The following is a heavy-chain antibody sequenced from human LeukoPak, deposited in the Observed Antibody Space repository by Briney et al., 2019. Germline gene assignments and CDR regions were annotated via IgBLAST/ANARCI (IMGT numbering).Heavy chain of an antibody. V-gene: IGHV3-21*03. CDR3: TTEQRRLRSYYYYYYYMDV. J-gene: IGHJ6*03. CDR2: ITSSSSYI. D-gene: IGHD1-26*01. Sequence: GGSLRLSCAASGFTFSSYNMNWVRQAPGKGLEWVSSITSSSSYIYYADSVKGRFTISRDNAKNSLYLQMNSLKTEDTAVYYCTTEQRRLRSYYYYYYYMDVWGKGTTVTVSS. CDR1: GFTFSSYN.